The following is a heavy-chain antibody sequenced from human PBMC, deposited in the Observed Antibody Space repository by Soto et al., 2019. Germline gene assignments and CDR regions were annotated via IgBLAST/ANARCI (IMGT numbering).Heavy chain of an antibody. Sequence: EVQLVESGGGLVQPGGSLRLSCAASGFSISNYWMTWVRQAPGKGLEWVANIKEDGNEEYYVDSVKGRFTISRDNAKNSLYLQMNSLRAEDTAVYYCARDLTPEIFPYYYDANDIWGQGTLVTVSS. V-gene: IGHV3-7*01. CDR1: GFSISNYW. D-gene: IGHD3-22*01. CDR2: IKEDGNEE. CDR3: ARDLTPEIFPYYYDANDI. J-gene: IGHJ3*02.